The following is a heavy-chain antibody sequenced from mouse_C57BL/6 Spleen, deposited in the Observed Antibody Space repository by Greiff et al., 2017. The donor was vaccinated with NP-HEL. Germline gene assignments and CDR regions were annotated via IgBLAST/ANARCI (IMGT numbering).Heavy chain of an antibody. CDR3: APYYGSFAY. J-gene: IGHJ3*01. CDR1: GYTFTSYW. CDR2: IDPSDSYT. V-gene: IGHV1-69*01. Sequence: VQLQQPGAELVMPGASVKLSCKASGYTFTSYWMHWVKQRPGQGLEWIGEIDPSDSYTNYNQKFKGKSTLTVDKSSSTAYMQLSSLTSEDSAVYYCAPYYGSFAYWGQGTLVTVSA. D-gene: IGHD2-9*01.